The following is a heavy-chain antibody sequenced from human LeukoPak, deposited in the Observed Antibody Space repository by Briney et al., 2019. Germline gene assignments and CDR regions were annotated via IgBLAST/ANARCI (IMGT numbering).Heavy chain of an antibody. CDR2: IYYSGSI. CDR3: ARLLYSSSWPNYFDY. D-gene: IGHD6-13*01. V-gene: IGHV4-59*12. Sequence: SETLCLTCTASGFSISSYDLSWIRQPPGKGLEWVGYIYYSGSINYNPSLKSRVTISVDTSKNQFSLKLSSVTAADTAVYYCARLLYSSSWPNYFDYWGQGTLVTVSS. CDR1: GFSISSYD. J-gene: IGHJ4*02.